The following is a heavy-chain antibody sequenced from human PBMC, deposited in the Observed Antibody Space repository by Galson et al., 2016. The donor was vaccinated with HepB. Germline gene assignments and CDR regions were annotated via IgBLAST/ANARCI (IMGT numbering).Heavy chain of an antibody. CDR3: ARDRGVRSKGAIYPLYYCDMDV. D-gene: IGHD2-2*02. CDR1: GYNFVRYA. J-gene: IGHJ6*02. V-gene: IGHV1-46*04. CDR2: VNPIGDAT. Sequence: SVKVSCKASGYNFVRYAIHWVRQAPGQGLEWMGIVNPIGDATRYAQKLQGRVTMTRDTSTSTVHMELSSLRSEDTAVYYCARDRGVRSKGAIYPLYYCDMDVWGLGTTVTVSS.